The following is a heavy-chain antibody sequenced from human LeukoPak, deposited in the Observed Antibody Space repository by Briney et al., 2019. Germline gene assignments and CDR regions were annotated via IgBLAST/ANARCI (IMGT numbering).Heavy chain of an antibody. Sequence: SVKVSCKACGGTFSRYAINWVRQAPGQGLEWMGGIIPVFDTAKYTQKIHGRVTITADKSTSTAYMELSSLRSEDTAVYYCARVYGSGSYYFWFDPWGQGTLVTVSS. D-gene: IGHD3-10*01. V-gene: IGHV1-69*06. CDR3: ARVYGSGSYYFWFDP. CDR1: GGTFSRYA. CDR2: IIPVFDTA. J-gene: IGHJ5*02.